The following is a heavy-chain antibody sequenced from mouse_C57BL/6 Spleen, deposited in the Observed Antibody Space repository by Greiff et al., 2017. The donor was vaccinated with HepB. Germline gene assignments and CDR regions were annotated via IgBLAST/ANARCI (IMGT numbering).Heavy chain of an antibody. J-gene: IGHJ1*03. CDR3: ARKAFYYGSSYWYFDF. CDR1: GYTFTSYW. Sequence: QVQLQQPGAELVKPGASVKMSCKASGYTFTSYWITWVKQRPGQGLEWIGDIYPGSGSTNYNEKFKSKATLTVDTTSSTAYMQLSSLTSEDSAVDYSARKAFYYGSSYWYFDFWGTGTTVTVSS. CDR2: IYPGSGST. V-gene: IGHV1-55*01. D-gene: IGHD1-1*01.